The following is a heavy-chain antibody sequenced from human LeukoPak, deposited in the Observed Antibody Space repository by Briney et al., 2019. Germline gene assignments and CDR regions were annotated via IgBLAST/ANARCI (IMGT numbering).Heavy chain of an antibody. D-gene: IGHD6-6*01. V-gene: IGHV3-11*04. CDR3: AVSSSSDAFDI. CDR2: ISSSGSTI. J-gene: IGHJ3*02. CDR1: GFTFSDYY. Sequence: GGSLRLSCAASGFTFSDYYMSWIRQAPGKGREWVSYISSSGSTIYYADSVKGRFTISRDNAKNSLYLQMNSLRAEDTAVYYCAVSSSSDAFDIWGQGTMVTVSS.